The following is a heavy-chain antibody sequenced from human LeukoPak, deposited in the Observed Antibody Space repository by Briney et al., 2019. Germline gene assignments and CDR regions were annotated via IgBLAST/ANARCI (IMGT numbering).Heavy chain of an antibody. Sequence: GGSLRLSCAASGFTFSSYAMSWVRQAPGKGLEWVSGISGSGGSTSYADSVKGRFTISRDNSKNTLYLQMNSLRAEDTAVYYCAGGSSDLYPNWLDPWGQGTLVTVSS. J-gene: IGHJ5*02. CDR3: AGGSSDLYPNWLDP. CDR2: ISGSGGST. V-gene: IGHV3-23*01. CDR1: GFTFSSYA. D-gene: IGHD6-25*01.